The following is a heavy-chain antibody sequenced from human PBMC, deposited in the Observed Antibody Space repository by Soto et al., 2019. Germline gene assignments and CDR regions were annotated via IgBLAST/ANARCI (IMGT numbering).Heavy chain of an antibody. V-gene: IGHV4-59*01. CDR2: IYYSGST. Sequence: NPSETLSLTCTVSGGSISSYYWSWIRQPPGKGLEWIGYIYYSGSTNYNPSLKSRVTISVDTSKNQFSLKLSSVTAADTAVYYCARIGFPWNYLAYFDYWGQGTLVTVSS. D-gene: IGHD1-7*01. CDR1: GGSISSYY. J-gene: IGHJ4*02. CDR3: ARIGFPWNYLAYFDY.